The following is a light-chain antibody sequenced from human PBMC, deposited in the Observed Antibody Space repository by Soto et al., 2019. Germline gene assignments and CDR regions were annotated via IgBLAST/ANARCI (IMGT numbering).Light chain of an antibody. J-gene: IGKJ1*01. CDR3: QHYGSSPWT. Sequence: EIVLTQSPGTLSFSPGERATLSCRASQSVGSNFLAWYQQKPGQTPRLLIYGASSRATGIPDRFSGSGSGTDFTLTITRLEPEDFAIYYCQHYGSSPWTFGQGTELEIK. CDR2: GAS. V-gene: IGKV3-20*01. CDR1: QSVGSNF.